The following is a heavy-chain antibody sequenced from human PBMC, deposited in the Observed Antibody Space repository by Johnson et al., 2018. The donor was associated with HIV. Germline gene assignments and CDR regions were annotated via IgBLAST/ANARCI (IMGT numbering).Heavy chain of an antibody. V-gene: IGHV3-7*01. CDR3: ARDSVYGDYDGVDAFDM. D-gene: IGHD4-17*01. CDR2: IKQDGSEK. Sequence: VQLVESGGGVVQPGRSLRLSCAASGFTFSSYAMHWVRQAPGKGLEWVANIKQDGSEKYYVDSVKGRFTISRDNAKNSLFLQMNSLTAEDTAVYYCARDSVYGDYDGVDAFDMWGQGTKVTVSS. J-gene: IGHJ3*02. CDR1: GFTFSSYA.